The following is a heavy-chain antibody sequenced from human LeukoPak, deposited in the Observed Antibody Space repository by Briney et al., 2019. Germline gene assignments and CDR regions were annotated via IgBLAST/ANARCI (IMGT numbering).Heavy chain of an antibody. CDR3: AREGITIFGVVIPDAFDI. D-gene: IGHD3-3*01. J-gene: IGHJ3*02. CDR1: GASISGSGYY. V-gene: IGHV4-61*08. CDR2: IYYSGST. Sequence: SETLSLTCTVSGASISGSGYYWSWIRQPPGKGLEWIGYIYYSGSTNYNPSLKSRVTISVDTSKNQFSLKLSSVTAADTAVYYCAREGITIFGVVIPDAFDIWGQGTMVTVSS.